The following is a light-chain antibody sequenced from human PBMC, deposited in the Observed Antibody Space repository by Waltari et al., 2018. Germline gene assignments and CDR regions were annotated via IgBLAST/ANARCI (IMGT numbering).Light chain of an antibody. J-gene: IGKJ1*01. CDR1: QSILYSSNNKSY. CDR3: QQYYTTPRT. V-gene: IGKV4-1*01. Sequence: DIVMTQSPDCLAVPVGERATINCKSSQSILYSSNNKSYLAWYQQKPGQSPNLLFYCASTRQSGVPDRFSVSGSGTDFTLTITNLQAEDVAVYYCQQYYTTPRTFGPGTKVEIK. CDR2: CAS.